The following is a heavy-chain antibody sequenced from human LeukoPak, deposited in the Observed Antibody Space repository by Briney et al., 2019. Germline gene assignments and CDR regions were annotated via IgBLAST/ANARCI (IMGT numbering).Heavy chain of an antibody. CDR3: AKNTGPNYYDSSGYLWWDY. J-gene: IGHJ4*02. V-gene: IGHV3-23*01. Sequence: GGSLTLSCAASGFTFSSYAIRWVRQHPRKGLGWVSAISGIGGSAYYADSVKGRFTISRDNSKNTLYLQMNSLRAEDTAVYYCAKNTGPNYYDSSGYLWWDYWGQGTLVTVSS. D-gene: IGHD3-22*01. CDR1: GFTFSSYA. CDR2: ISGIGGSA.